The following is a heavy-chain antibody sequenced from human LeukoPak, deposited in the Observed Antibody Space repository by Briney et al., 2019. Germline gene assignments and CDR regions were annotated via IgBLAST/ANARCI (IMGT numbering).Heavy chain of an antibody. CDR3: ATTDCSSTSCYHDY. CDR1: GFTFSDYY. J-gene: IGHJ4*02. D-gene: IGHD2-2*01. CDR2: ISSSGCTI. V-gene: IGHV3-11*01. Sequence: PGGSLRLSCAASGFTFSDYYMSWIRQAPGKGLEWVSYISSSGCTIYYADSVKGRFTISRDNAKNSLYLQMNSLRAEDTAVYYCATTDCSSTSCYHDYWGQGTLVTVSS.